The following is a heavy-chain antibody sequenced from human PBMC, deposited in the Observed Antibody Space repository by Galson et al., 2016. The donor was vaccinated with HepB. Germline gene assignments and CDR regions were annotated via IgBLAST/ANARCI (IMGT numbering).Heavy chain of an antibody. J-gene: IGHJ5*02. CDR2: IHYTEST. Sequence: SETLSLTCTVSGDSISSFYCNWVRQPPGKGLEWIGLIHYTESTIYNPSLKSRGSITMDSSKNQFSLSLSSVTTADTAVYYCARVGRWEPYNWFDPWGQGTQVTVSS. CDR1: GDSISSFY. D-gene: IGHD1-26*01. V-gene: IGHV4-59*01. CDR3: ARVGRWEPYNWFDP.